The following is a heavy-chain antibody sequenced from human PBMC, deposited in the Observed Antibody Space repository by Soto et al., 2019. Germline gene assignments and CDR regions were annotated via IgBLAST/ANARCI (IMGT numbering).Heavy chain of an antibody. CDR3: AKVLSKNYYYPFDF. V-gene: IGHV3-23*01. Sequence: SLRLSCTASGFTFSDYAMTWVRQAPGKGLEWVSTISGGSSVTYYGDSVKGRFTISRDNAKKTLSLQLNRLSAEDTATYYCAKVLSKNYYYPFDFWGQGTQVTVSS. J-gene: IGHJ4*02. CDR2: ISGGSSVT. CDR1: GFTFSDYA. D-gene: IGHD3-10*01.